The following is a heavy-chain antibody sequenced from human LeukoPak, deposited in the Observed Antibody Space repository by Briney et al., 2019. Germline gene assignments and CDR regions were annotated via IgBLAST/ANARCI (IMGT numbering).Heavy chain of an antibody. CDR3: AKWSRRITMVRGVTYNWFDP. Sequence: PGGSLRLSCAASGFTFSSYAMSWVRQAPGKGLEWVSAISGSGGSTYYADSVKGRFTISRDNSKNTLYLQMNSLRAEDTAVYYCAKWSRRITMVRGVTYNWFDPWGQGTLVTVSS. CDR2: ISGSGGST. D-gene: IGHD3-10*01. CDR1: GFTFSSYA. J-gene: IGHJ5*02. V-gene: IGHV3-23*01.